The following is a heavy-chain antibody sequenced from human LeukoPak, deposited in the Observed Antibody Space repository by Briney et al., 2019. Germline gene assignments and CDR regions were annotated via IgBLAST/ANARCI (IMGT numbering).Heavy chain of an antibody. D-gene: IGHD1-14*01. J-gene: IGHJ6*02. Sequence: PGGSLRLSCAASGFTFSDYWMSWVRQAPGKGLEWVANIKQDGSEKYYVGSVKGRFTISRDNAKDSLYLQMNSLRAEDTAVYYCARDRATGSYYQYYYGMDVWGQGTTVTVSS. V-gene: IGHV3-7*01. CDR1: GFTFSDYW. CDR2: IKQDGSEK. CDR3: ARDRATGSYYQYYYGMDV.